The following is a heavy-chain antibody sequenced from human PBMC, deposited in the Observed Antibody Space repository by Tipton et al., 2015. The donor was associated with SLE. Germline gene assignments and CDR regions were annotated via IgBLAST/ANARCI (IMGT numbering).Heavy chain of an antibody. Sequence: TLSLTCTVSGGSISGYYWSWIRQPPGKGLEWIGYIYYSGSTNYNPSLKSRVTISVDTAKNQFSLKLTSVTAADTAVYYCARGLLTWRGAIIGVDVWGQGTTVNVSS. D-gene: IGHD2-21*01. CDR1: GGSISGYY. CDR3: ARGLLTWRGAIIGVDV. V-gene: IGHV4-59*08. J-gene: IGHJ6*02. CDR2: IYYSGST.